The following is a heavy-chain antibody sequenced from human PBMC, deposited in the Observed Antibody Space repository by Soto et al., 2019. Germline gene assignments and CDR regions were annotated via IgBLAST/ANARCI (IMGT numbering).Heavy chain of an antibody. CDR2: ISSSSSTI. V-gene: IGHV3-48*02. D-gene: IGHD3-22*01. J-gene: IGHJ4*02. CDR1: GFTFSSYS. Sequence: GGSLRLSCAASGFTFSSYSMNWVRQAPGKGLEWVSYISSSSSTIYYADSVKGRFTISRDNAKNSLYLQMNSLRDEDTAVYYCARDIRYYDSSGYYYPLDYWGQGTLVTVSS. CDR3: ARDIRYYDSSGYYYPLDY.